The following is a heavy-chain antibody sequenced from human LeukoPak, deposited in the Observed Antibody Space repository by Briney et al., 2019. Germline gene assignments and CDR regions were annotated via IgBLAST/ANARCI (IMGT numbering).Heavy chain of an antibody. Sequence: SETLSLTCTVSGGSISSYYWSWMRQPPGKGLKWIGYIYYSGSTNCNPSLKSRVTISVDTSKNQFSLRLNSVTAADTVVYYCAREGTMVRGLAFDIWGQGTMVTVSS. J-gene: IGHJ3*02. CDR3: AREGTMVRGLAFDI. V-gene: IGHV4-59*01. CDR1: GGSISSYY. CDR2: IYYSGST. D-gene: IGHD3-10*01.